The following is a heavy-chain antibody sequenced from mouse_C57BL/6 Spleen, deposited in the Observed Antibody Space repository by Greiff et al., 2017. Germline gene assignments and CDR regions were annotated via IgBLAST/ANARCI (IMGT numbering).Heavy chain of an antibody. Sequence: QVQLQQSGAELVRPGASVTLSCKASGYTFTDYEMHWVKQTPVHGLEWIGAIDPETGGTAYNQKFKGKAILTADKSSSTAYMELRSLTSEDSAVYYCTRSLITTVVAPFADWGQGTLVTVSA. CDR3: TRSLITTVVAPFAD. CDR2: IDPETGGT. J-gene: IGHJ3*01. CDR1: GYTFTDYE. D-gene: IGHD1-1*01. V-gene: IGHV1-15*01.